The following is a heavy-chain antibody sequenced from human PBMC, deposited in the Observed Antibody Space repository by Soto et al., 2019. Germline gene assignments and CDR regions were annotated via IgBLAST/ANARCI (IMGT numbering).Heavy chain of an antibody. CDR1: KLSLSNARMG. CDR2: IFSNDEK. V-gene: IGHV2-26*01. D-gene: IGHD6-19*01. CDR3: ARMSSGWPSINAY. Sequence: XGPTLASTTAALTLTCTVTKLSLSNARMGVNWIRQPPGKALEWLAHIFSNDEKSYSTSLKSRLTISKDTSKSQVVLTMTNMDPADTATYYCARMSSGWPSINAYWGQGNLVTVSA. J-gene: IGHJ4*02.